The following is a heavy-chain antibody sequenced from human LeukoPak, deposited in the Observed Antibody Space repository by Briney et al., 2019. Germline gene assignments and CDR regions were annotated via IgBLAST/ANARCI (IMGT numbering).Heavy chain of an antibody. V-gene: IGHV3-23*01. CDR1: GFTFSSYA. J-gene: IGHJ4*02. D-gene: IGHD1-26*01. Sequence: GGSLRLSXAASGFTFSSYAMSWVRQAPGKGLEWVSAISGRGGSTYYADSVKGRFTISRDNSKNTLYQQMNSLRAEDTAVYYCAKDRIIVGATFFDYWGQGTLVTVSS. CDR3: AKDRIIVGATFFDY. CDR2: ISGRGGST.